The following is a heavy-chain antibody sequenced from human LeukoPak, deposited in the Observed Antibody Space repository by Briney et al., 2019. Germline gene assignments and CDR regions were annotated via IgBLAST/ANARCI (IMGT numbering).Heavy chain of an antibody. J-gene: IGHJ5*02. CDR3: ARSARSGYFSRSSNWFDP. D-gene: IGHD3-3*01. Sequence: SETLSLTCTVSGGSISSYYWSWIRQPAGKGLEWIGRIYTSGSTNYNPSLKSRVTMSVDTSKNQFSLKLSSVTAADTAVYYCARSARSGYFSRSSNWFDPWGQGTLVTVSS. CDR2: IYTSGST. CDR1: GGSISSYY. V-gene: IGHV4-4*07.